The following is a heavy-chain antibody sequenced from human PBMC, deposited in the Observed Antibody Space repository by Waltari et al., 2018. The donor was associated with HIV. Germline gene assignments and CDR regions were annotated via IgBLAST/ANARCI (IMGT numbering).Heavy chain of an antibody. J-gene: IGHJ6*02. D-gene: IGHD2-2*01. V-gene: IGHV1-2*02. CDR3: ARGGASTTPRDYNYYGLDV. CDR1: GYTFTDNY. CDR2: INPKSGGT. Sequence: QVELVQSGAEVKKPGASVTVSCKASGYTFTDNYIHWVRQAPGHGREWMGWINPKSGGTKHAQKFQGRVTMTRDTSMSTVYMEVSRLTSDDTAVYYCARGGASTTPRDYNYYGLDVWGQGTTVTVSS.